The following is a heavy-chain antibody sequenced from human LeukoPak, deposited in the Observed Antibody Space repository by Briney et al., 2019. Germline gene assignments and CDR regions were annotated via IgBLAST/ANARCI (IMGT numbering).Heavy chain of an antibody. J-gene: IGHJ5*02. D-gene: IGHD3-22*01. CDR1: GYTFTTYD. CDR3: ARAMFYYDSSGYYAWFDP. Sequence: ASVTVSFTSSGYTFTTYDINWVRQAPGQGLEWMGWMNSISGNTGYAQKFQGRVTMTRDTSISTAYMELSSLRSEDTAVYYCARAMFYYDSSGYYAWFDPWGQGTLVTVSS. CDR2: MNSISGNT. V-gene: IGHV1-8*01.